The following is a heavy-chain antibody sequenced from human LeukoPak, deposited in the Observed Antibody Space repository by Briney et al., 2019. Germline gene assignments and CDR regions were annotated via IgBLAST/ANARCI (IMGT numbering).Heavy chain of an antibody. CDR3: AKRSSGNYYFDN. J-gene: IGHJ4*02. D-gene: IGHD3-22*01. CDR2: ISGSDGST. CDR1: GFTFSNYV. V-gene: IGHV3-23*01. Sequence: GGSLRLSCEASGFTFSNYVMSWVRQAPGKGLEWVSAISGSDGSTWYADSVKGRFTISRDNSKNTLYLQMNSLRAGDTAVYYCAKRSSGNYYFDNWGQGTLVTVSS.